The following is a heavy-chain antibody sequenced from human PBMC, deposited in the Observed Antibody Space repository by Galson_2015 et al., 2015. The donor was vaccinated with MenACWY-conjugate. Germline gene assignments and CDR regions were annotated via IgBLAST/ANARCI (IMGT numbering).Heavy chain of an antibody. CDR3: AKDKIYFGSGSYLYYFDP. CDR2: MRYDGSDG. CDR1: GFTFSAYG. J-gene: IGHJ4*02. D-gene: IGHD3-10*01. Sequence: SLRLSCATSGFTFSAYGMHWVRQAPGKGLEWLAFMRYDGSDGTYADSVKGRFIISRDDSRRTLSLQMNNLTTEDTAVYFCAKDKIYFGSGSYLYYFDPWGQGTLVTVSS. V-gene: IGHV3-30*02.